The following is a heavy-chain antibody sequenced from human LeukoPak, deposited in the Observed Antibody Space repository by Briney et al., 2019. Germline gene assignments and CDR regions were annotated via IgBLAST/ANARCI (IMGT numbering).Heavy chain of an antibody. J-gene: IGHJ4*02. Sequence: GGSLRLSCAASGFTFSSYWMSWVRQAPGKGLEWVANIKQDGSEKYYVDSVKGRFTISRDNAKNSLYLQMNSLRAEDTAVYYCARRGYSGYDAYYFDYWGQGTLVTVSS. CDR2: IKQDGSEK. CDR3: ARRGYSGYDAYYFDY. CDR1: GFTFSSYW. V-gene: IGHV3-7*01. D-gene: IGHD5-12*01.